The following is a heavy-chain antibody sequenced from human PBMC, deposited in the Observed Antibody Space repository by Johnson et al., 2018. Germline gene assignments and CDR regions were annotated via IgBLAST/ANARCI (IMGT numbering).Heavy chain of an antibody. V-gene: IGHV3-7*03. Sequence: VQLVQSGGTLVQPGGSLRLSCAASGFIFTNYWMSWVRQAPGKGLEWLANIKQDGSEKYYLDSGMGRFTIPRDNAKRSLYLQMNDLRPEDTALYYCAKDKGYYPSGTYSPYYYFGMDVWGQGTTVTVSS. CDR2: IKQDGSEK. CDR3: AKDKGYYPSGTYSPYYYFGMDV. J-gene: IGHJ6*02. CDR1: GFIFTNYW. D-gene: IGHD3-10*01.